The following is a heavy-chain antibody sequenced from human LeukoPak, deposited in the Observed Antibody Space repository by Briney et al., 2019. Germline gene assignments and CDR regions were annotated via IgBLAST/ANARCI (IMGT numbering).Heavy chain of an antibody. V-gene: IGHV1-69*04. D-gene: IGHD3-3*01. Sequence: ASVKVSCKASGGTFSSYTISWVRQAPGQGLEWMGRIIPILGIANYAQKFQGRVTITADKSTSTAYMELSSLRSEDTAVYYCARDRGIFGVDIWFDPWGQGTLVTVSS. J-gene: IGHJ5*02. CDR3: ARDRGIFGVDIWFDP. CDR2: IIPILGIA. CDR1: GGTFSSYT.